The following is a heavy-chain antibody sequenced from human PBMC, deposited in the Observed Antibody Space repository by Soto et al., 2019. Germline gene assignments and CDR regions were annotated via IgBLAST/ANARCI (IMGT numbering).Heavy chain of an antibody. V-gene: IGHV1-3*01. Sequence: QVQLVQSGAEVKKPGASVKVSCKASGYTFTSYAMHWVRQAPGQRLEWMGWINAGNGNTKYSQKFQGRVTITRDTSASTAYMERSSLRSDDTAVYYCARVPGYSIGDLWGRGTLVTVSS. CDR3: ARVPGYSIGDL. CDR2: INAGNGNT. D-gene: IGHD2-21*01. J-gene: IGHJ2*01. CDR1: GYTFTSYA.